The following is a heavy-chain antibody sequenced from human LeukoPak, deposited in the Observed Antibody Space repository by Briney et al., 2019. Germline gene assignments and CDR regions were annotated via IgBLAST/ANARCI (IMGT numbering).Heavy chain of an antibody. Sequence: ASVKVSCKASGYTFTSYYIHWVRQAPGQGPDWMGYINPRNGATNYSQKLQGRLTMTRDTSISTAYMEVSSLKSDDTAVYYCARDPRDTGGSYDSWGQGTLLTVSS. CDR1: GYTFTSYY. CDR3: ARDPRDTGGSYDS. CDR2: INPRNGAT. D-gene: IGHD2-8*02. V-gene: IGHV1-2*02. J-gene: IGHJ5*01.